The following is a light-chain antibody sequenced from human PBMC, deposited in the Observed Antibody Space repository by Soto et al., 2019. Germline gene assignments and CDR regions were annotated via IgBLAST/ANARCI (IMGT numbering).Light chain of an antibody. Sequence: DIVMTQSPLSLPVTPGEPASISCRCSQSLLHSNGYNYMDWYLQKPGQSPQLLIYLGSNRASGVPDRFSGSGSGTDFTLKISRVEAEDVGVHYCMQALQTPQLTFGGGTKVEIK. J-gene: IGKJ4*01. CDR2: LGS. V-gene: IGKV2-28*01. CDR1: QSLLHSNGYNY. CDR3: MQALQTPQLT.